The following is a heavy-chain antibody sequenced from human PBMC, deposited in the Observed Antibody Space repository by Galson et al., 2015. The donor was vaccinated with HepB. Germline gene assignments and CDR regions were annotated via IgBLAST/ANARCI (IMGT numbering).Heavy chain of an antibody. CDR1: GFTFSSYS. CDR3: ARQAAAGNIDY. CDR2: ISPGSTAI. J-gene: IGHJ4*02. D-gene: IGHD6-13*01. Sequence: SLRLSCAASGFTFSSYSMNWVRQAPGKGLEWVSYISPGSTAIYYADSVKGRFTISRDNAKNSLYLQMNSLRAEDTAMYYCARQAAAGNIDYWGQGTLVTVSS. V-gene: IGHV3-48*01.